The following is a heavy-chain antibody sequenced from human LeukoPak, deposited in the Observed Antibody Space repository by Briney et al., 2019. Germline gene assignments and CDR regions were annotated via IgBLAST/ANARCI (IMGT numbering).Heavy chain of an antibody. CDR2: ISGSGGST. CDR1: GFTFSSYA. D-gene: IGHD3-10*01. J-gene: IGHJ4*02. Sequence: GGSLRLSCAASGFTFSSYAMSWARQAPGKGLEWVSGISGSGGSTYYADSVKGRFTISRDNSKNTLYLQMNSLRAEDTAVYYCAKDRGPYYGSGSYDNWGQGTLVTVSS. V-gene: IGHV3-23*01. CDR3: AKDRGPYYGSGSYDN.